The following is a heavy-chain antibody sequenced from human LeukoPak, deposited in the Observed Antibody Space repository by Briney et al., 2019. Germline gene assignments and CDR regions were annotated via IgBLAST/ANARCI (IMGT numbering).Heavy chain of an antibody. CDR2: IYYSGST. Sequence: SETLSLTCTVSGGSISSSSYYWSWIRQPPGKGLEWIGYIYYSGSTNYNPSLKSRVTISVDTSKNQFSLKLSSVTAADTAVYYCARLGDDFWSGSYWYFDLWGQGTLVTVSS. V-gene: IGHV4-61*01. D-gene: IGHD3-3*01. CDR1: GGSISSSSYY. CDR3: ARLGDDFWSGSYWYFDL. J-gene: IGHJ2*01.